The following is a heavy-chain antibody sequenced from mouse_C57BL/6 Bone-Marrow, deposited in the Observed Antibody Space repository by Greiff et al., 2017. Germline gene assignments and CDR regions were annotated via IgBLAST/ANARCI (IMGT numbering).Heavy chain of an antibody. Sequence: QVTLKVSGPGILQSSQTLSLTCSFSGFSLSTSGMGVSWIRQPSGKGLEWLAHIYWDDDKRYNQSLKSRLTISKDTSRNQVFLKITSGDTADTATYYCARRGDYEYDWFAYWGQGTLVTVSA. CDR3: ARRGDYEYDWFAY. D-gene: IGHD2-4*01. CDR2: IYWDDDK. V-gene: IGHV8-12*01. J-gene: IGHJ3*01. CDR1: GFSLSTSGMG.